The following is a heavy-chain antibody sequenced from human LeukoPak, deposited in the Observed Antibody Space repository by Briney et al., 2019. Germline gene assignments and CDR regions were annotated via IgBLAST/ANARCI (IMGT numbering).Heavy chain of an antibody. J-gene: IGHJ4*02. CDR1: GFTFSSYE. Sequence: AGGSLRLSCAASGFTFSSYEMNWVRQAPGKGLEWVSYISSSGSTIYYADSVKGRFTVSRDNAKNSLFLQMNSLRAEDTAMYYCVTETTVTGWGYWGQGTLVTVSS. CDR2: ISSSGSTI. V-gene: IGHV3-48*03. D-gene: IGHD4-17*01. CDR3: VTETTVTGWGY.